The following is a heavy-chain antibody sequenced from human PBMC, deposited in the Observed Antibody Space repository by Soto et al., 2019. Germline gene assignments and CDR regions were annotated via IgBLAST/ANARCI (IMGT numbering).Heavy chain of an antibody. V-gene: IGHV4-30-4*01. CDR1: GDSISSGDSY. Sequence: SETLSLTCTVSGDSISSGDSYWIWIRQPPGKGLEWIGFIYYSGSTYYNPSLKSRVTISVDTSNNQLSLKLSSVTAADTAVYYCARDNSGDRGNFDYWGQGTLVTVSS. CDR2: IYYSGST. J-gene: IGHJ4*02. D-gene: IGHD7-27*01. CDR3: ARDNSGDRGNFDY.